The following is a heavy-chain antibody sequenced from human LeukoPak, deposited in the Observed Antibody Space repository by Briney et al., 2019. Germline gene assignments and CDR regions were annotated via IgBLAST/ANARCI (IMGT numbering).Heavy chain of an antibody. CDR1: GFTFSSYG. Sequence: PGRSLRLSCAASGFTFSSYGMHWVRQAPGKGLEWVAVISYDGSNKYYADSVKGRLTISRDNSKNTLYLQMNSLRAEDTAVYYCSRARGELTSYPYYYYGMDVWGKGTTVTVSS. CDR3: SRARGELTSYPYYYYGMDV. V-gene: IGHV3-30*03. J-gene: IGHJ6*04. CDR2: ISYDGSNK. D-gene: IGHD3-16*01.